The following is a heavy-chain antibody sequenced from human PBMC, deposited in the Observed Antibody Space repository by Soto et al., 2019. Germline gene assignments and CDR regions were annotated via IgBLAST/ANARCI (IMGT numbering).Heavy chain of an antibody. D-gene: IGHD1-26*01. Sequence: EVQLLESGGGVVQPGGSLRLSCAASGFAFSSYAMRWVRQAPGKGLEWVSASGSGGSTYYADSVKGRFTISRDNSKNTLYLQMNSLRAEDTAVYYCARRGSGIYYDYWGQGTLVTVSS. CDR3: ARRGSGIYYDY. CDR1: GFAFSSYA. V-gene: IGHV3-23*01. CDR2: SGSGGST. J-gene: IGHJ4*02.